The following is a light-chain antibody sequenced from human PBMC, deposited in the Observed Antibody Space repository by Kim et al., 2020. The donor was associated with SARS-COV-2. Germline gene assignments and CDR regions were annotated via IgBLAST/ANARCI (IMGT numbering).Light chain of an antibody. CDR1: KLGDKN. V-gene: IGLV3-1*01. J-gene: IGLJ3*02. CDR2: EDY. Sequence: PGQTASITCSGDKLGDKNVCWYQQKPGQSPVLVIYEDYKRPSGIPERFSGSNSGNTATLTISGTQAMDEADYYCQAWDSNTVVFGVGTQLTFL. CDR3: QAWDSNTVV.